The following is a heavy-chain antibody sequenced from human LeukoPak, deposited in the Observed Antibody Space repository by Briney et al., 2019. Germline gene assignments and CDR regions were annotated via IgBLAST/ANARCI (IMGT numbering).Heavy chain of an antibody. Sequence: SETLSLTCTVSGGSISSSSYYWGWIRQPPGKGLEWIGSIDYSGSTYYNPSLKSRVTISVDTSKNQFSLKLSSVTAADTAVYYCARQIEKLIAAAGFDNWFDPWGQGTLVTVSS. CDR1: GGSISSSSYY. D-gene: IGHD6-13*01. CDR2: IDYSGST. V-gene: IGHV4-39*01. J-gene: IGHJ5*02. CDR3: ARQIEKLIAAAGFDNWFDP.